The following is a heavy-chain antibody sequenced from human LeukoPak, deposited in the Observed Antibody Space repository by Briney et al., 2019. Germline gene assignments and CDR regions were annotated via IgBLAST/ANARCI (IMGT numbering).Heavy chain of an antibody. Sequence: SETLSLTCTVSGDSISSSNSYWGWIRQPPGKGLEWIGYIYYSGSTNYNPSLKSRVTISVDTSKNQFSLKLSSVTAADTAVYYCAKENVPYYYDSSAFDIWGQGTMVTVSS. V-gene: IGHV4-61*05. CDR2: IYYSGST. CDR1: GDSISSSNSY. J-gene: IGHJ3*02. CDR3: AKENVPYYYDSSAFDI. D-gene: IGHD3-22*01.